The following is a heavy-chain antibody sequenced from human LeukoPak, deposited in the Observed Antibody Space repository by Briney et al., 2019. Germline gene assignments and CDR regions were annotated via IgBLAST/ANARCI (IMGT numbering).Heavy chain of an antibody. D-gene: IGHD3-16*01. J-gene: IGHJ4*02. Sequence: SETLSLTCAVCGGSFSGYYWSWIRQPPGKGLEWIGEINHSGSTYYNPSLKSRVTISADTSKNQFSLKLSSVTAADTAVYYCARGLGSYGYFDYWGQGTLVTVSS. CDR2: INHSGST. CDR3: ARGLGSYGYFDY. V-gene: IGHV4-34*01. CDR1: GGSFSGYY.